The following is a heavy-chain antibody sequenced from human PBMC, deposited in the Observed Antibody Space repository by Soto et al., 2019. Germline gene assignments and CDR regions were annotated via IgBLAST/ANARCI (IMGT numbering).Heavy chain of an antibody. J-gene: IGHJ6*03. D-gene: IGHD3-3*01. CDR1: GGTFSSYT. Sequence: SVKVSCKASGGTFSSYTISWVRQAPGQGLEWMGRIIPILGIANYAQKFQGRVTITADKSTSTAYMELSSLRSEDTAVYYCARAYDFWSGYYLVQRRTPYYYYYMDAWGKGTSVTVSS. CDR3: ARAYDFWSGYYLVQRRTPYYYYYMDA. V-gene: IGHV1-69*02. CDR2: IIPILGIA.